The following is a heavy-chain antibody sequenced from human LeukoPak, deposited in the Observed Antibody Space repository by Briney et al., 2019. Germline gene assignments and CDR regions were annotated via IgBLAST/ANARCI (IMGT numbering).Heavy chain of an antibody. Sequence: GGSLRLSCAASGFSVSNTYMSWVRQAPGKGLEWVSVIYSGDSGVSTYYADSVKGRFTISRHNSKNALYLQMSSLRAEDTAVYFCARSAARLRYYYAMDVWGQGTTVTVCS. V-gene: IGHV3-53*04. CDR3: ARSAARLRYYYAMDV. J-gene: IGHJ6*02. CDR1: GFSVSNTY. D-gene: IGHD6-6*01. CDR2: IYSGDSGVST.